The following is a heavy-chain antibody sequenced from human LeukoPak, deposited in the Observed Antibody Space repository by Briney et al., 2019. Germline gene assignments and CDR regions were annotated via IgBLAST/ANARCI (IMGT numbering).Heavy chain of an antibody. CDR2: ISSSTI. J-gene: IGHJ6*02. CDR3: ARDYDILTGQYYGMDV. D-gene: IGHD3-9*01. CDR1: GFTFSSYS. Sequence: GGSLRLSCAASGFTFSSYSMNWVRQAPGKGLEWVSYISSSTIYYADSVKGRFTISRDNAKNSLYLQMNSLRAEDTAVYYCARDYDILTGQYYGMDVWGQGTTVTVSS. V-gene: IGHV3-21*05.